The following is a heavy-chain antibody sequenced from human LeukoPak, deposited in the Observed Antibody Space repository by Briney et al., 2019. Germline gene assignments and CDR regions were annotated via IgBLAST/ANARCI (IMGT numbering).Heavy chain of an antibody. D-gene: IGHD1-26*01. CDR2: TSSSDAGT. CDR1: GFPLSSYA. J-gene: IGHJ4*02. V-gene: IGHV3-23*01. Sequence: GGSLRLSCAAFGFPLSSYAMSWVRQAPGKGLEWVSATSSSDAGTYHADSVRGRFTISRDNSKNSLYLQMSSLTAADTAVYYCAKDRSIGTYYTFDHWGQGTLVTVSS. CDR3: AKDRSIGTYYTFDH.